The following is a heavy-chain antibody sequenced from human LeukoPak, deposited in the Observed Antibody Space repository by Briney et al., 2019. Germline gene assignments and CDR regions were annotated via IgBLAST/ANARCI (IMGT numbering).Heavy chain of an antibody. D-gene: IGHD2-2*01. Sequence: PGGSLRLSCAASGFTFDDYGMSWVRQAPGKGLEWVSGINWNGGSTGYADSVKGRLTISRDNAKNSLYLQMNSLRAEDTALYYCARGLVPAANIYYYYYYYMDVWGKGTTVTVSS. V-gene: IGHV3-20*04. J-gene: IGHJ6*03. CDR2: INWNGGST. CDR1: GFTFDDYG. CDR3: ARGLVPAANIYYYYYYYMDV.